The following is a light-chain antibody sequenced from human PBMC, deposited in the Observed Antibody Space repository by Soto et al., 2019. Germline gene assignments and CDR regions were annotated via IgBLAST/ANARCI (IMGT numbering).Light chain of an antibody. Sequence: EIVLTQSPATLSFSPGERATLSCRASQSVNIYLAWYQQKPGQAPRLLINNAFNRATGIPARFSGSGSGTDFTLTISSLEPEDFAVYYCQQRSNWPITFGQGTRLEIK. CDR2: NAF. CDR1: QSVNIY. J-gene: IGKJ5*01. CDR3: QQRSNWPIT. V-gene: IGKV3-11*01.